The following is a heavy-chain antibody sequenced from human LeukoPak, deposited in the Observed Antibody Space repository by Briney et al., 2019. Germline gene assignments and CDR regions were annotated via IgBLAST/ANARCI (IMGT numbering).Heavy chain of an antibody. CDR2: SVPILGTP. CDR3: ARENGYYDSGNNYYSYFDY. V-gene: IGHV1-69*05. D-gene: IGHD3-22*01. J-gene: IGHJ4*02. Sequence: SVKVSCKASGGTFSTYGIFWVRQAPGQGPEWMEGSVPILGTPSYAQKFQGRVTITTDRSTSTAYMELSRLTSEDTAVYYCARENGYYDSGNNYYSYFDYWGQGTPVTVAS. CDR1: GGTFSTYG.